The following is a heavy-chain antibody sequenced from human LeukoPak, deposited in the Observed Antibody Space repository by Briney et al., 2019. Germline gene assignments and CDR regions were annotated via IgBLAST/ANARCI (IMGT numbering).Heavy chain of an antibody. D-gene: IGHD2-21*02. CDR1: GGSISSYY. CDR3: ARVEDGDDYYYMDV. CDR2: IYYSGST. Sequence: PSETLSLTCTVSGGSISSYYWSWIRQPPGKGLEWIGYIYYSGSTNYNPSLKSRVTISVDTSKNQFSLKLSSVTAADTAVYYCARVEDGDDYYYMDVWGKGTTVTVSS. V-gene: IGHV4-59*01. J-gene: IGHJ6*03.